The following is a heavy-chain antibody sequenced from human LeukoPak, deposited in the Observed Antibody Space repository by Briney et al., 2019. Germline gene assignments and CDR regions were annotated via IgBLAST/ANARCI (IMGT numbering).Heavy chain of an antibody. CDR3: ARRVRGYSYRT. D-gene: IGHD5-18*01. CDR2: INHSGST. J-gene: IGHJ5*02. V-gene: IGHV4-34*01. Sequence: SVTLSLTCAVYGGSFSGYYWSWIRRPPGKGLEWIGEINHSGSTNYNPSLKSRVTISVDTSKNQFSLKLSSVTAADTAVYYCARRVRGYSYRTWGQGTLVTVSS. CDR1: GGSFSGYY.